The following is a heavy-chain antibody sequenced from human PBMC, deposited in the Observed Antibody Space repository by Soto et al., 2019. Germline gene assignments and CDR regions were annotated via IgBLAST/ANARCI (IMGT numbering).Heavy chain of an antibody. CDR3: AKGGRQWLVTSDFNY. V-gene: IGHV3-30*18. CDR1: GFTFSDYA. CDR2: VSHDGRNT. Sequence: VQLVESGGGVVPPGRSLRLSCAASGFTFSDYAMHWVRQAPGKGLEWVAVVSHDGRNTHYADSVKGRFTIPRDSSKNTVSLEMTSLRAEDTAVYYCAKGGRQWLVTSDFNYWGQGALVTVSS. J-gene: IGHJ4*02. D-gene: IGHD6-19*01.